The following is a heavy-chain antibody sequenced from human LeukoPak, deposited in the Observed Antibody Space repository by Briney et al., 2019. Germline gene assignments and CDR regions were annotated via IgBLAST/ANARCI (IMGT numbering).Heavy chain of an antibody. Sequence: SQTLSLTCAVSVGSISSGGYSWSWIRRPPGKGLEWFGYIYHSGSTYYNPSLKSRVTISVDRSKNQFSLKLSSVTAADTAVYYCARGRTTVVTPYYFDYWGQGTLVTVSS. J-gene: IGHJ4*02. CDR3: ARGRTTVVTPYYFDY. CDR2: IYHSGST. CDR1: VGSISSGGYS. D-gene: IGHD4-23*01. V-gene: IGHV4-30-2*01.